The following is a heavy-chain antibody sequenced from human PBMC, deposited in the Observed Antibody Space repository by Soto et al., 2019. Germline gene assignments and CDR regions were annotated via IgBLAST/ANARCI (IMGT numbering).Heavy chain of an antibody. Sequence: GGSLRLSCAASGFTFSNAWMNWVRQAPGKGLEWVGRIKSKTDGGTTDYAAPVKGRFTISRDDSKNTLYLQMNSLKTEDTAVYYCTTDRVTTVVTPEGDAFDIWGQGTMVTVSS. D-gene: IGHD4-17*01. CDR1: GFTFSNAW. J-gene: IGHJ3*02. CDR2: IKSKTDGGTT. CDR3: TTDRVTTVVTPEGDAFDI. V-gene: IGHV3-15*07.